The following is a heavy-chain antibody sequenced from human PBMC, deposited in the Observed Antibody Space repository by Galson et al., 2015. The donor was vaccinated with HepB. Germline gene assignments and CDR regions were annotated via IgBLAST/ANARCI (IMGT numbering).Heavy chain of an antibody. Sequence: SLRLSCAASGFTFSSYAMSWVRQAPGKGLEWVLAISGSGGSTYYADSVKGRFTISRDNSKNTLFLQMNSLRAEDTAVYYCAKWYDFGDYYYGMDVWGQGTTVTVSS. CDR2: ISGSGGST. CDR1: GFTFSSYA. V-gene: IGHV3-23*01. CDR3: AKWYDFGDYYYGMDV. J-gene: IGHJ6*02. D-gene: IGHD4-17*01.